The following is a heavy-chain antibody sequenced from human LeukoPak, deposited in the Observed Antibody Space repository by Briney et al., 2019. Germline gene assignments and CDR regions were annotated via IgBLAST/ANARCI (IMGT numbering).Heavy chain of an antibody. J-gene: IGHJ4*02. D-gene: IGHD3-10*01. V-gene: IGHV3-53*01. Sequence: GGSLRLSCAASGFTVSSNYMSWVRQAPGKGLEWVSVIYSGGSTYYADSVKGRFTISRDNSKNMLYLEVISLTADDTAVYYCAKDDAWLRFGEWSQGTLVTVSS. CDR3: AKDDAWLRFGE. CDR2: IYSGGST. CDR1: GFTVSSNY.